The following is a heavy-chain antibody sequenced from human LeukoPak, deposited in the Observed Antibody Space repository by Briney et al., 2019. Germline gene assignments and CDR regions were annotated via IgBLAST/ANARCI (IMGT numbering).Heavy chain of an antibody. D-gene: IGHD1-7*01. CDR3: ARGLNYNWFDP. V-gene: IGHV1-8*03. CDR2: MNPNSGNT. CDR1: GYTFTSYG. J-gene: IGHJ5*02. Sequence: ASVKVSCKASGYTFTSYGISWVRQAPGQGLEWMGWMNPNSGNTGYAQKFQGRVTITRNTSISTAYMELSSLRSEDTAVYYCARGLNYNWFDPWGQGTLVTVSS.